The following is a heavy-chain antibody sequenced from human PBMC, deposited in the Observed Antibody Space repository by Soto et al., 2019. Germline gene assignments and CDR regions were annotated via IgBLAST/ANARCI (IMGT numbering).Heavy chain of an antibody. CDR2: IYYSGIT. CDR3: DRRNYYDIDGFDP. D-gene: IGHD3-9*01. J-gene: IGHJ5*01. Sequence: SETLSVTCTVSGGSTRPGGYYCCWLLQHPDEGLEWIGDIYYSGITYYNPSLKSRVTISVDTSKNQFSLKLISVTAADTAVYYCDRRNYYDIDGFDPWARGTPVTVSS. V-gene: IGHV4-31*03. CDR1: GGSTRPGGYY.